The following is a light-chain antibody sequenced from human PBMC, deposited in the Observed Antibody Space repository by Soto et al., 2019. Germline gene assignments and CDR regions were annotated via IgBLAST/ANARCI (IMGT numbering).Light chain of an antibody. J-gene: IGLJ2*01. CDR1: GSSIGTNT. CDR3: AAWDGSLNNLL. CDR2: ANN. Sequence: QSVLTQPPSASGTPGQRVSISCSGSGSSIGTNTVNWYRQLPGTAPKLLIYANNQRPSGVPDRFSGSKSGTSASLAISGLQSEDEAEYYCAAWDGSLNNLLFGGGTQLTVL. V-gene: IGLV1-44*01.